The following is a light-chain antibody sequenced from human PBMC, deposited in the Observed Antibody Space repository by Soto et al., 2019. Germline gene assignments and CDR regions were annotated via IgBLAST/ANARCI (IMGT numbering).Light chain of an antibody. Sequence: QSVLTQPPSASGTPGQRVTVSCSGSNSNIGSNNVNWYQQLPGAAPKLLIYSSNQRPSGVPARFSASKSGTSASLAISGLQSEDEADYYCASWDDSLSGHFVFGTGTKVTVL. CDR2: SSN. CDR1: NSNIGSNN. CDR3: ASWDDSLSGHFV. V-gene: IGLV1-44*01. J-gene: IGLJ1*01.